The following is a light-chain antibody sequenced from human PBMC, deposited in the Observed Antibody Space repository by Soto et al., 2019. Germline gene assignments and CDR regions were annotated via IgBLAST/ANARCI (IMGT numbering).Light chain of an antibody. CDR2: DVS. J-gene: IGLJ1*01. CDR1: SSDVGGYNY. Sequence: QSALTQPASVSGSPGQSITIPCTGTSSDVGGYNYVSWYQQHPGIAPTVMIYDVSNRPSGVSNRFSGSKSGNTASLTISGLQAEDEADYYCLSYTTSSTYVFGTGTKLTVL. CDR3: LSYTTSSTYV. V-gene: IGLV2-14*03.